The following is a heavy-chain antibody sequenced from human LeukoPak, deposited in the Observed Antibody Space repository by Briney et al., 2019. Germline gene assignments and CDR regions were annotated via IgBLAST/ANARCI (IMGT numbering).Heavy chain of an antibody. Sequence: PGGSLRLSCAASGFTFSNYSMNWVRQASGKGLEWVSSISSDSSYIYYADSVKGRFTLSRDNAKNSLYLQMHSLRAEDTAVYYCARVYFDFWSAYYPPWGQGTLVTVSS. CDR2: ISSDSSYI. CDR3: ARVYFDFWSAYYPP. V-gene: IGHV3-21*01. D-gene: IGHD3-3*01. J-gene: IGHJ5*02. CDR1: GFTFSNYS.